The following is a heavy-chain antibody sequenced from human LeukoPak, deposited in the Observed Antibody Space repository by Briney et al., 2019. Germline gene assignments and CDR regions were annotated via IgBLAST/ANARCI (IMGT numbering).Heavy chain of an antibody. CDR3: ARDPAVTTSLNWFDP. Sequence: RSSETLSLTCAVYGGSFSGYYWSWIRQPPGKGLEWIGEINHSGSTNYNPSLKSRVTISVDTSKNQFSLKLSSVTAADTAVYYCARDPAVTTSLNWFDPWGQGTLVTVSS. CDR2: INHSGST. V-gene: IGHV4-34*01. D-gene: IGHD4-17*01. J-gene: IGHJ5*02. CDR1: GGSFSGYY.